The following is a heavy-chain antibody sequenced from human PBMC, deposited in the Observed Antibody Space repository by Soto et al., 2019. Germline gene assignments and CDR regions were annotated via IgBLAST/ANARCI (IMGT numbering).Heavy chain of an antibody. CDR1: GFTFSSYG. CDR2: ISYDGSNK. J-gene: IGHJ4*02. D-gene: IGHD2-15*01. V-gene: IGHV3-30*03. Sequence: PGGSLRLSCAASGFTFSSYGMHWVRQAPSKGLEWVAVISYDGSNKYYADSVKGRFTISRDNSKNTLYLQMNSLRAEDTAVYYCATSTYAADYYIDCWGQGTPVTV. CDR3: ATSTYAADYYIDC.